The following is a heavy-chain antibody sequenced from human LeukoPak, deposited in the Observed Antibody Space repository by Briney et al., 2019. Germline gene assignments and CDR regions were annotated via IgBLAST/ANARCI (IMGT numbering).Heavy chain of an antibody. CDR2: IYTSGST. CDR1: GGFFSSYY. D-gene: IGHD2-2*01. J-gene: IGHJ3*02. V-gene: IGHV4-4*07. Sequence: SETLSLTCTVSGGFFSSYYWSWIRQPAGKGLEWIGRIYTSGSTNYNPSLKSRVTMSVDTSKNQFSLKLSSVTAADTAVYYCASWSRTTYAFDIWGQGTMVTVSS. CDR3: ASWSRTTYAFDI.